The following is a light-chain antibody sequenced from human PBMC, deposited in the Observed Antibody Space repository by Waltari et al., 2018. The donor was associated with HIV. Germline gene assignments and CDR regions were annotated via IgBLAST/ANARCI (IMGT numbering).Light chain of an antibody. CDR1: RSNIGSNY. V-gene: IGLV1-47*01. CDR2: RNN. CDR3: AAWDDSLSGYV. J-gene: IGLJ1*01. Sequence: QSVLTQPPSASGTPGQRVTISCSGSRSNIGSNYVYWYQQLPGTAPKPLIYRNNQRPSGVPDRFSGSKSGTSASLAIRWLRSEDEGDYYCAAWDDSLSGYVFGTWTKVTVL.